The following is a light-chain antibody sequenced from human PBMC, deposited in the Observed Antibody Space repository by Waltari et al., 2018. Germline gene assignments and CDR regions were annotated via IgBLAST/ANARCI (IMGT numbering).Light chain of an antibody. CDR1: NSDVGSSHL. Sequence: QPALTQPASASGSPGQSIIISCTGTNSDVGSSHLVLWYQQHPGKAPNLTLYEVTKRPSRVPNRFSGSKSGNTASLTISGLQAEDEADYYCSSYAGGSTVIFGGGTKVTVL. CDR2: EVT. CDR3: SSYAGGSTVI. J-gene: IGLJ2*01. V-gene: IGLV2-23*02.